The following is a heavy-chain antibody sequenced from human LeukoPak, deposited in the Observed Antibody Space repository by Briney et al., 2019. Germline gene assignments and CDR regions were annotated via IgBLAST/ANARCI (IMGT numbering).Heavy chain of an antibody. J-gene: IGHJ4*02. CDR2: IWYDGSNK. CDR1: GFTFSSYD. V-gene: IGHV3-33*01. D-gene: IGHD2-15*01. Sequence: GGSLRLSRAASGFTFSSYDMHWVRQAPGKGLEWVAVIWYDGSNKYYADSVKGRFTISRDNSKNTLYLQMNSLRAEDTAVYYCARDLHRIKDYWGQGTLVTVSS. CDR3: ARDLHRIKDY.